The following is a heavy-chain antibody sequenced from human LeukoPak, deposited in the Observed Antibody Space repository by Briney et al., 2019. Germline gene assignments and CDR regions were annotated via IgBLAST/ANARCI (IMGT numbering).Heavy chain of an antibody. CDR3: ARDQSWELLAIDY. CDR1: GYTFTGYY. D-gene: IGHD1-26*01. V-gene: IGHV1-2*02. Sequence: ASVKVSCKASGYTFTGYYMHWVRQAPGQGLEWMGWINPNSGGTNYAQKFQGRVTMTRDTSISTAYMELSRLRSDDTAVYYCARDQSWELLAIDYWGQGTLVTVSS. CDR2: INPNSGGT. J-gene: IGHJ4*02.